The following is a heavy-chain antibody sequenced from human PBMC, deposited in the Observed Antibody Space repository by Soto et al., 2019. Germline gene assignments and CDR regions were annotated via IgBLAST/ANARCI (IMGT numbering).Heavy chain of an antibody. J-gene: IGHJ6*02. CDR1: GXTFSSYX. CDR2: ISYDGSNK. CDR3: AKDYWQQLGDYYYYGMDV. Sequence: GGSLRLSCAASGXTFSSYXMHXVRQAPGKGLEWVAXISYDGSNKYYADSVKGRFTISRDNSKNTLYLQMNSLRAEDTAVYYCAKDYWQQLGDYYYYGMDVWGQGTTVTVSS. D-gene: IGHD6-13*01. V-gene: IGHV3-30*18.